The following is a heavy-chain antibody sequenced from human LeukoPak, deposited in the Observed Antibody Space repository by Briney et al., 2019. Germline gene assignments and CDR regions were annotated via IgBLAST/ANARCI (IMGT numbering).Heavy chain of an antibody. CDR2: IRYDGSNE. J-gene: IGHJ4*02. Sequence: GGSLRLSCTTSGFSFSNFGMHWVRQAPDKGLEWLAFIRYDGSNEYSANSVKGRFTISRDNSRNTLFLQMDSLRSEDTAVYYCARDLGIFGDFDYWGQGTLVIVSS. V-gene: IGHV3-30*02. CDR1: GFSFSNFG. CDR3: ARDLGIFGDFDY. D-gene: IGHD3-3*01.